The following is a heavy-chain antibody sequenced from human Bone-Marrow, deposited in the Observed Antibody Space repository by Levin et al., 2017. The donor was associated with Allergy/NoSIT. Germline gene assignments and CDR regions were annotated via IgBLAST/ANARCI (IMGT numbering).Heavy chain of an antibody. D-gene: IGHD3-22*01. V-gene: IGHV3-23*01. CDR3: AGYDTSGYHSPFDY. CDR1: GLIFSNYA. CDR2: ISGSGSNT. Sequence: PGGSLRLSCAASGLIFSNYAMNWVRQAPGKGLVWVSQISGSGSNTHYADSVRGRFTFSRDNSNNTVYLQMNSLRADDTAVYYCAGYDTSGYHSPFDYWGQGTLVTVSS. J-gene: IGHJ4*02.